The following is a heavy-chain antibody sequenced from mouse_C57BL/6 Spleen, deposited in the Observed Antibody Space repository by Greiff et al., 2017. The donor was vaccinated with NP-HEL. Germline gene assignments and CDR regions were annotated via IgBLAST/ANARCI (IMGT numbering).Heavy chain of an antibody. V-gene: IGHV1-64*01. CDR2: IYPNSGST. CDR3: ARTGYSNSFAY. D-gene: IGHD2-5*01. J-gene: IGHJ3*01. CDR1: GYTFTSYW. Sequence: QVQLQQPGAELVKPGASVKLSFKASGYTFTSYWMHRVKPRPGQGLEWVGMIYPNSGSTNYNEKVKSKATLTVDKSSSTAYMQLSSLTSEDSAVYYCARTGYSNSFAYWGQGTLVTVSA.